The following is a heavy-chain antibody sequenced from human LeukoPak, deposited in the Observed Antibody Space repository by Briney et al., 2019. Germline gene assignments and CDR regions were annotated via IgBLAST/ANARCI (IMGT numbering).Heavy chain of an antibody. CDR3: TTDRDALRY. D-gene: IGHD2-21*02. Sequence: GGSLRLSCAASGFTFSDAWMNWVRQAPGKGLEWVGRIKSKTYGGTTDYAAPVKGRFTISRDDSRNTLYLQMDSLKTEDTAVFYCTTDRDALRYWGQGTLVTVSS. CDR1: GFTFSDAW. J-gene: IGHJ4*02. V-gene: IGHV3-15*07. CDR2: IKSKTYGGTT.